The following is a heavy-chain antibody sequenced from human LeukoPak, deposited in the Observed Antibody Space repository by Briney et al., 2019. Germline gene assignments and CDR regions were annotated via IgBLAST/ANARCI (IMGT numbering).Heavy chain of an antibody. J-gene: IGHJ4*02. Sequence: GGALQLSCAASGFPFSSYGMNWGRQGPGKGREGVSAISGSGGSTYYADSVKGRFTISRDNSKNTLYLQMNSLRAEDTAVYYCATQQWLVSDFDYWGQGTLVTVSS. CDR3: ATQQWLVSDFDY. D-gene: IGHD6-19*01. CDR2: ISGSGGST. V-gene: IGHV3-23*01. CDR1: GFPFSSYG.